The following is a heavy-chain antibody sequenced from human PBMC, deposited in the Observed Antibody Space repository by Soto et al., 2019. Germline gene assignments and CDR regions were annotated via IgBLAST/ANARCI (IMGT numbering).Heavy chain of an antibody. V-gene: IGHV4-34*01. CDR3: ASIGSGSSYLDY. CDR2: INHSGST. CDR1: GGSFSGYY. Sequence: PSETLSLTCAVYGGSFSGYYWSWIRQPPGKGLEWIGEINHSGSTNYNPSLKSRVTISVDTSKNQFSLKLSSVTAADTAVYYCASIGSGSSYLDYWGQGTLVTVSS. D-gene: IGHD3-10*01. J-gene: IGHJ4*02.